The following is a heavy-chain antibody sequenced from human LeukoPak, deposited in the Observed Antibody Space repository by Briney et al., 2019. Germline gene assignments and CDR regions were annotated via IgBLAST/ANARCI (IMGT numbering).Heavy chain of an antibody. CDR1: GFTFSSYG. J-gene: IGHJ4*02. CDR2: IAHDGSTK. Sequence: GRSLRLSCAASGFTFSSYGMHWVRQAPGKGLEWLGVIAHDGSTKYYADSVKGRLTLSRDNPKNTLYLQINSLRDDDTAIYYCAKEPLEYVSGWYFYDWGQGTLVTVSS. D-gene: IGHD6-19*01. CDR3: AKEPLEYVSGWYFYD. V-gene: IGHV3-30*18.